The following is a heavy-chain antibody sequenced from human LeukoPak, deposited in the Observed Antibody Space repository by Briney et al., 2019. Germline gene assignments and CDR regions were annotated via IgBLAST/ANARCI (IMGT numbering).Heavy chain of an antibody. D-gene: IGHD6-13*01. CDR2: ISYDGNDK. J-gene: IGHJ4*02. CDR1: GFTFSRYG. V-gene: IGHV3-30*18. Sequence: PGGSLRLSCAASGFTFSRYGMHWVRQAPGKGLEWVAVISYDGNDKYYADSVKGRFTISRDSSKSTLYLQMNSLRAEDSAVYFCVKDLSLLAADYYFDYWGQGTLVTVSS. CDR3: VKDLSLLAADYYFDY.